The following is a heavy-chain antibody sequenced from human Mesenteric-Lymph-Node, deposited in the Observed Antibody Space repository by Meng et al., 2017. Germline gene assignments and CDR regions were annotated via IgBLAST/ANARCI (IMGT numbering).Heavy chain of an antibody. D-gene: IGHD5-24*01. CDR1: GGSISSFQ. CDR3: ARGSAYNKAGIDP. Sequence: GSLRLSCTVSGGSISSFQWTWIRQPPGKGLEWIGYIHSSGSATYNPSLKSRVTISLDTSRNQFSLRLNSVTAADTAVYYCARGSAYNKAGIDPWGQGTLVTVSS. V-gene: IGHV4-59*01. J-gene: IGHJ5*02. CDR2: IHSSGSA.